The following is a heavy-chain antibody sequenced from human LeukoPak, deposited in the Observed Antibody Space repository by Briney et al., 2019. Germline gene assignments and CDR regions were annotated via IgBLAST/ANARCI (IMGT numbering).Heavy chain of an antibody. CDR1: GYTFTGYA. V-gene: IGHV1-3*01. CDR3: ARSILVVPVASHYNYGVDV. CDR2: INAGNANT. J-gene: IGHJ6*02. D-gene: IGHD2-2*01. Sequence: ASVKVSCKASGYTFTGYAIHWVRQAPGQRLEWMGWINAGNANTKYSQKFQGGVTITRDTSASTAYMELSSLRSEDTAVYYCARSILVVPVASHYNYGVDVWGQGTTVTVSS.